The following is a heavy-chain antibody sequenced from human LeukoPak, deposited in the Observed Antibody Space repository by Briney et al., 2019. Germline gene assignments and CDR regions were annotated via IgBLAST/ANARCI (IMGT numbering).Heavy chain of an antibody. Sequence: GGSLRLSCAASGFTFSSYAMSWVRQVPGKGLEWVSAISGSGGSTYYADSVKGRFTISRDNSKSTLYLQMNSLRADDTAIYYCAKVPFGELLEYFQHWGQGTLVTVSS. D-gene: IGHD1-26*01. CDR2: ISGSGGST. J-gene: IGHJ1*01. CDR1: GFTFSSYA. V-gene: IGHV3-23*01. CDR3: AKVPFGELLEYFQH.